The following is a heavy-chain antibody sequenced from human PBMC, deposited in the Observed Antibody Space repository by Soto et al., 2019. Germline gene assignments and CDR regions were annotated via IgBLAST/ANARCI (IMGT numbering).Heavy chain of an antibody. CDR3: ARSGGSYYLGAFDI. Sequence: GGSLRLSFAASGFTFSDYYMSWIRQAPGKGLEWVSYISSSSSYTNYADSVKGRFTISRDNAKNSLYLQMNSLRAEDTAVYYCARSGGSYYLGAFDIWGQGTMVTVSS. J-gene: IGHJ3*02. CDR2: ISSSSSYT. CDR1: GFTFSDYY. V-gene: IGHV3-11*03. D-gene: IGHD1-26*01.